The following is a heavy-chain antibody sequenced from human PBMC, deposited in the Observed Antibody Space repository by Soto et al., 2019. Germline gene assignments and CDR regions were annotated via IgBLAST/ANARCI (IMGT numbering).Heavy chain of an antibody. CDR2: IYVDDSDT. J-gene: IGHJ4*02. CDR3: ARLRIQSGNFRSFDY. D-gene: IGHD1-1*01. CDR1: VYRFTSYW. V-gene: IGHV5-51*01. Sequence: PGESLKISCEDSVYRFTSYWIAWVRQMPGKGLEWMGTIYVDDSDTTYSPSFQGQVTISADKSSSSAYLQWSSLKASDSAMYYCARLRIQSGNFRSFDYWGQGTLVTVSS.